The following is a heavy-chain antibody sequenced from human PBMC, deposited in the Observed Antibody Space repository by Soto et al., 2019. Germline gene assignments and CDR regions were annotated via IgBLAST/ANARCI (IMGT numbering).Heavy chain of an antibody. J-gene: IGHJ4*02. V-gene: IGHV3-15*01. D-gene: IGHD3-22*01. CDR1: GFTFSNAW. CDR2: IKSKTDGGTT. Sequence: GGSLRLSCAASGFTFSNAWMSWVRQAPGKGLEWVGRIKSKTDGGTTDYAAPVKGRFTISRDDSKNALYLQMNSLKTEDTAVYYCTTHQYYYDSSGYYWTLFDYWGQGTLVTVSS. CDR3: TTHQYYYDSSGYYWTLFDY.